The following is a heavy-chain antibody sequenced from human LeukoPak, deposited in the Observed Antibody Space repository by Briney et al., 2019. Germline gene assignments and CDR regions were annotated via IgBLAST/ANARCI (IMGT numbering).Heavy chain of an antibody. V-gene: IGHV4-34*01. CDR2: INHSGST. CDR3: ARGPGSSSWPTNHDY. J-gene: IGHJ4*02. Sequence: SETPSLTCAVYGGSFSGYYWSWIRQPPGKGLEWIGEINHSGSTNYNPSLKSRVTISVDTSKNQFSLKLSSVTAADTAVYYCARGPGSSSWPTNHDYWGQGTLVTVSS. D-gene: IGHD6-13*01. CDR1: GGSFSGYY.